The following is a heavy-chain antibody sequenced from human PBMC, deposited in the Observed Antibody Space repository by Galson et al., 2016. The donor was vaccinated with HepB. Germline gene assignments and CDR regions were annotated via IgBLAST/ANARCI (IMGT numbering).Heavy chain of an antibody. V-gene: IGHV3-73*01. CDR3: TRHGIGYSSGWYPDF. D-gene: IGHD6-19*01. J-gene: IGHJ4*02. CDR1: GFTFSGST. Sequence: SLRLSCAASGFTFSGSTLHWVRQASGKGLEWVGRIRDKSSNYATTYAASVRGRVTISRDDSKSTAYLQMNSLITEDTAVYYCTRHGIGYSSGWYPDFWGQGTLVTVSS. CDR2: IRDKSSNYAT.